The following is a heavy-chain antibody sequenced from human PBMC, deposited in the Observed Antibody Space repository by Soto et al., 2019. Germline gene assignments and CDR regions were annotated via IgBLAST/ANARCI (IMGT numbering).Heavy chain of an antibody. V-gene: IGHV4-30-2*01. CDR1: GGSISSGGYS. CDR2: IYHSGST. CDR3: AGSAYYHNSGMDV. J-gene: IGHJ6*02. D-gene: IGHD3-22*01. Sequence: QLQLQESGSGLVKPSQTLSLTCAVSGGSISSGGYSWSWIRQPPGKGLEWIGYIYHSGSTYYNPSHPSRVTISVDRSKNQFSLKLSSVTAADTAVNYCAGSAYYHNSGMDVWGQGTTVTVSS.